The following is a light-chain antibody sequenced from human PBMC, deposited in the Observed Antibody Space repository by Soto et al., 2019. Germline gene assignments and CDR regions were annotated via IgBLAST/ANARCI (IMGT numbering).Light chain of an antibody. CDR3: QQRSNWPSIT. CDR2: DAS. J-gene: IGKJ5*01. Sequence: EIVLTQSPATLSLSPGERATLSCKASQSVSSYLAWYQQKPGQAPRLLIYDASNRATGIPARFSGSGSGTEFTLTINSLEPEDFAVYYCQQRSNWPSITFGQGTRLEIK. CDR1: QSVSSY. V-gene: IGKV3-11*01.